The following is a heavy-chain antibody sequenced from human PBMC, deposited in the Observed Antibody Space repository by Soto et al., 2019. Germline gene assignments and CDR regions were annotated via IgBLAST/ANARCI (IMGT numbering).Heavy chain of an antibody. Sequence: QVQLVQSGGEVKRPGASVKVSCKTSGYTFSNYGITWVRQAPGQPLEWLGWISLYSDGTNYAQKFQGRVSMTTDTSTTTAYMELRSLRSYDTAVYYCARGRGGHCSGGKCYRWLDPWGQGTLVTVSS. V-gene: IGHV1-18*01. D-gene: IGHD2-15*01. CDR3: ARGRGGHCSGGKCYRWLDP. CDR2: ISLYSDGT. CDR1: GYTFSNYG. J-gene: IGHJ5*02.